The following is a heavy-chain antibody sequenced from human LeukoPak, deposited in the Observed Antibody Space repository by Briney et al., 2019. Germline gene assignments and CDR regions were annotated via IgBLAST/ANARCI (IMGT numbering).Heavy chain of an antibody. CDR1: GGTFSSYV. J-gene: IGHJ6*03. Sequence: ASVKVSCKASGGTFSSYVISWVRQAPGQGLEWMGWISAYNGNTNYAQKLQGRVTMTTDTSTSTAYMELRSLRSDDTAVYYCARDTLKHGPVLRYFDWITTDYYYMDVWGKGTTVTVSS. CDR3: ARDTLKHGPVLRYFDWITTDYYYMDV. V-gene: IGHV1-18*01. D-gene: IGHD3-9*01. CDR2: ISAYNGNT.